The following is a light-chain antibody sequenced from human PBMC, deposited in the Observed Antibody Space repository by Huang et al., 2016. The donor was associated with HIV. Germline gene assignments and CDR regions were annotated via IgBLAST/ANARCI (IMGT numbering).Light chain of an antibody. CDR1: QDISTS. Sequence: AVQLTQFPSSLSASVGDRVIITCRASQDISTSLAWYQHKPGKAPILLISAASNLQSGISSRCSGDSVGTYFTLVISSLQPEDVATYYCQQLHDYPVTFGPGTRLDIK. CDR2: AAS. CDR3: QQLHDYPVT. V-gene: IGKV1D-13*01. J-gene: IGKJ5*01.